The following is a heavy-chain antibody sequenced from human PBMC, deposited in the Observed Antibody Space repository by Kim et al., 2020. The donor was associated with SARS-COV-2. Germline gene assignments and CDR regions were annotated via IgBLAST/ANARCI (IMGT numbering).Heavy chain of an antibody. CDR2: INWNGGST. D-gene: IGHD5-12*01. J-gene: IGHJ5*02. Sequence: GGSLRLSCAASGFTFDDYGMSWVRQAPGKGLEWVSGINWNGGSTGYADSVKGRFTISRDNAKNSLYLQMNSLRAEDTALYYCATDTCGAGGYVCPFDPWGQGTLVTVSS. CDR3: ATDTCGAGGYVCPFDP. V-gene: IGHV3-20*04. CDR1: GFTFDDYG.